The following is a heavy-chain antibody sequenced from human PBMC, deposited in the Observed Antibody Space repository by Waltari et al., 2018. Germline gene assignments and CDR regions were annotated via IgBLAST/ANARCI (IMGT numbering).Heavy chain of an antibody. CDR2: IYTSGST. CDR1: GGSISSGSYY. D-gene: IGHD6-19*01. Sequence: QVQLQESGPGLVKPSQTLSLTCTVSGGSISSGSYYWSWIRQPAGKGLEWIGYIYTSGSTNYNPSLKSRVTISVDTSKNQFSLKLSSVTAADTAVYYCARTGAVAGTLDYWGQGTLVTVSS. V-gene: IGHV4-61*09. CDR3: ARTGAVAGTLDY. J-gene: IGHJ4*02.